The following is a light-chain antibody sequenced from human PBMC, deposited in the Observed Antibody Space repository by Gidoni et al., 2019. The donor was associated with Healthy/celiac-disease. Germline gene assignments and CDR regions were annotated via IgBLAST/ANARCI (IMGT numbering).Light chain of an antibody. Sequence: DIQMTQSPSTLSASVGDRVTITCRASQSISSWLAWYQQKPGKAPKLLIYKASSLESGVPSRFSGSGSGTEFTLTISSLQPDDFAAYYCQQYNSYPYTFGQGTKLEIK. CDR3: QQYNSYPYT. CDR1: QSISSW. V-gene: IGKV1-5*03. J-gene: IGKJ2*01. CDR2: KAS.